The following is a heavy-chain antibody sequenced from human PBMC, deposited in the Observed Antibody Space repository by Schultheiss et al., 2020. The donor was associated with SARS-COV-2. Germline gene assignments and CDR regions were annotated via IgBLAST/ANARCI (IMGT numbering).Heavy chain of an antibody. CDR3: ARVKIMITFGGVIVIDY. CDR1: GYTFTSYG. V-gene: IGHV1-18*01. Sequence: ASVKVSCKASGYTFTSYGISWVRQAPGQGLEWMGWISAYNGNTNYAQKLQGRVTMTTDTSTSTAYMELRSLRSDDTAVYYCARVKIMITFGGVIVIDYWGQGTLVTVSS. CDR2: ISAYNGNT. D-gene: IGHD3-16*02. J-gene: IGHJ4*02.